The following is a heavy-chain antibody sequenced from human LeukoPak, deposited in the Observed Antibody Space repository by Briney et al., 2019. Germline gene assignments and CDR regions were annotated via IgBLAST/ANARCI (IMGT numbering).Heavy chain of an antibody. V-gene: IGHV4-39*01. J-gene: IGHJ4*02. D-gene: IGHD2-2*03. Sequence: SETLSLTCTVSGGSISSSSYYWGWIRQPPGKGLEWIGSIYYSGSTYYNPSLKSRVTISVDTSKNQFSLKLSSVTAADTAVYYCARHEYGVDIVVAQFDYWGQGTLVTVSS. CDR1: GGSISSSSYY. CDR2: IYYSGST. CDR3: ARHEYGVDIVVAQFDY.